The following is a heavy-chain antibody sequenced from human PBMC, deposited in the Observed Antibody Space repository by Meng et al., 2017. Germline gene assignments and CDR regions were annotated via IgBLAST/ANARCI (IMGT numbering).Heavy chain of an antibody. D-gene: IGHD1-26*01. J-gene: IGHJ4*02. CDR2: ISYDGSNK. CDR1: GFTFSSYA. Sequence: QVPLVGSGGGVVQPGMSLRLSCAASGFTFSSYAMHWVRQAPGKGLEWVAVISYDGSNKYYADSVKGRFTISRDNSKNTLYLQMNSLRAEDTAVYYCAKDQWELLDWGQGTLVTVSS. V-gene: IGHV3-30*07. CDR3: AKDQWELLD.